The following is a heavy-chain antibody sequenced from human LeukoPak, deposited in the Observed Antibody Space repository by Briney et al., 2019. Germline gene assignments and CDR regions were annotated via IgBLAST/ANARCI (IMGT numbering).Heavy chain of an antibody. CDR2: IYHSGST. Sequence: PSETLSLTCAVSGYSISSDYYWGWIRQPPGKRLEWIGSIYHSGSTYYNPSLKSRVTMSVDTSKNQFSLKLSSVTAADTAVYYCARSGVGATAQYYFDYWGQGTLVTVSA. D-gene: IGHD1-26*01. CDR3: ARSGVGATAQYYFDY. V-gene: IGHV4-38-2*01. CDR1: GYSISSDYY. J-gene: IGHJ4*02.